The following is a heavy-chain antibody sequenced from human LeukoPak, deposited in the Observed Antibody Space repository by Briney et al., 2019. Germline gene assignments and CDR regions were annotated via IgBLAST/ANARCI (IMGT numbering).Heavy chain of an antibody. CDR2: ISSSSSTI. Sequence: PGGSLRLSCAASGFTFSSYSMNWVRQAPGKGLEWVSYISSSSSTIYYADSVKGRFTISRDNAKNSLYLQMNSLRAEDTAVYYCARVSIAAAGHEGFDYWGQGTLVTVSS. V-gene: IGHV3-48*01. J-gene: IGHJ4*02. CDR1: GFTFSSYS. D-gene: IGHD6-13*01. CDR3: ARVSIAAAGHEGFDY.